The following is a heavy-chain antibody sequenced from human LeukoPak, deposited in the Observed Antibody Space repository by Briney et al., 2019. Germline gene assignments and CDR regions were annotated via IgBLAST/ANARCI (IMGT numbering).Heavy chain of an antibody. D-gene: IGHD3-9*01. V-gene: IGHV1-18*01. CDR2: ISAYNGNT. CDR1: GYTFTSYG. CDR3: AEVDDILTGYYYYYYMDV. Sequence: VASVKVSCEASGYTFTSYGISWVRQAPGQGLEWMGWISAYNGNTNYAQKLQGRVTMTTDTSTSTAYMELRSLRSDDTAAYYCAEVDDILTGYYYYYYMDVWGKGTTVTVSS. J-gene: IGHJ6*03.